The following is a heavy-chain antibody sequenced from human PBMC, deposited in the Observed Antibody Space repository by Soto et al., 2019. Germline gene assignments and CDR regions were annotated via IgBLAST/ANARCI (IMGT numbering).Heavy chain of an antibody. CDR3: ARDPDSSGYYYFDY. V-gene: IGHV3-30*03. CDR1: GFIFSDYG. J-gene: IGHJ4*02. Sequence: GGSLRLSCAASGFIFSDYGIHWVRQAPGKGLEWVAVISYDGSNKYYANSVKGRFTISRDNSKNTLYLQMGSLRAEDMAVYYCARDPDSSGYYYFDYWGQGTLVTVSS. D-gene: IGHD3-22*01. CDR2: ISYDGSNK.